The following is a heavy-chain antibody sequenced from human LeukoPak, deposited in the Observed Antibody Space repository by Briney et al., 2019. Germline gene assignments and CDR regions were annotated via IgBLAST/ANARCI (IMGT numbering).Heavy chain of an antibody. CDR1: GGSISSGSYY. J-gene: IGHJ4*02. Sequence: SETLSLTCTVSGGSISSGSYYWGWIRQPPGKGLEWIGSIYYSGSTYYNPSLKSRVTISVDTSKNQFSLKLSSVTAADTAVYYCARHQIVGATFDYWGQGTLVTVSS. D-gene: IGHD1-26*01. CDR3: ARHQIVGATFDY. V-gene: IGHV4-39*01. CDR2: IYYSGST.